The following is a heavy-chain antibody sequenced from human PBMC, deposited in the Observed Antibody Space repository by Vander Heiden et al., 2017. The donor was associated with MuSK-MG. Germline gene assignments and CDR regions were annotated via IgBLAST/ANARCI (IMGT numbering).Heavy chain of an antibody. J-gene: IGHJ6*03. CDR2: ISGSGGST. D-gene: IGHD6-13*01. V-gene: IGHV3-23*01. CDR1: GFTFSSYA. CDR3: AKDGPIHSSSWYGMSRPYYYYYYMDV. Sequence: EVQLLESGGGLVQPGGSLRLSCAASGFTFSSYAMSWVRQAQGKGLELVSAISGSGGSTYYADSVKGRFTISRDNSKNPLYLQMNSLRAEDTAVYYCAKDGPIHSSSWYGMSRPYYYYYYMDVWGKGTTVTVSS.